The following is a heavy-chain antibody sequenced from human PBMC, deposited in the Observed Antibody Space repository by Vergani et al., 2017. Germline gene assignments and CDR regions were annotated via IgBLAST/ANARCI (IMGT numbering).Heavy chain of an antibody. Sequence: QVQLVQSGSEVKKPGASVKVSCRASGYTFTNYALNWVRQAPGQGLEWMGWINSNSGNPTYAQGFKGRFVFSLDTAVSTSYLQIKSLQPEDTAVYYCVRTRAGSCTGGSCYSGWFDPWGQGTLVTVSS. J-gene: IGHJ5*02. CDR1: GYTFTNYA. CDR3: VRTRAGSCTGGSCYSGWFDP. D-gene: IGHD2-15*01. CDR2: INSNSGNP. V-gene: IGHV7-4-1*02.